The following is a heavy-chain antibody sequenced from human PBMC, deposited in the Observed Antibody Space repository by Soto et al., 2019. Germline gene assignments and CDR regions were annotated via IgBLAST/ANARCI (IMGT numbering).Heavy chain of an antibody. V-gene: IGHV1-18*01. J-gene: IGHJ4*02. CDR1: GYTFTNYA. D-gene: IGHD6-13*01. CDR3: ARDSQYSTSLQRFDS. Sequence: QVQLVQSGGELKKPGASVKVSCKASGYTFTNYAISWVRQAPGRGLEWMGWVNTYNGNPNYAQIFQGRVTMTTDTSTGTAYMELRSLKSDDSAIYDCARDSQYSTSLQRFDSWGQGTLVTVSS. CDR2: VNTYNGNP.